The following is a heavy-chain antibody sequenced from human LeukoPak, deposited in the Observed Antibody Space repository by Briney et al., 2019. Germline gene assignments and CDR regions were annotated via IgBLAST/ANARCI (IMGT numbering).Heavy chain of an antibody. CDR3: ARATYDYFDY. V-gene: IGHV3-15*07. CDR2: IKSKTDGGTT. CDR1: GFTFSNAW. J-gene: IGHJ4*02. D-gene: IGHD2-21*01. Sequence: GGSLRLSCAASGFTFSNAWMNWVRQAPGKGLEWVGRIKSKTDGGTTDYAAPVKGRFTISRDNSKNTLYLQMNSLRAEDTAVYYCARATYDYFDYWGQGTLVTVSS.